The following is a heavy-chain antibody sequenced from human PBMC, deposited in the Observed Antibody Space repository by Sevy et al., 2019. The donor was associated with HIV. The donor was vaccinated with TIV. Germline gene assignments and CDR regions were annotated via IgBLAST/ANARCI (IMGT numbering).Heavy chain of an antibody. D-gene: IGHD5-12*01. V-gene: IGHV4-39*01. J-gene: IGHJ4*02. CDR3: ARLTNSGWHKIDY. CDR1: GGSISGNTYY. Sequence: SETLSLTCTVSGGSISGNTYYWGWIRQPPGKGLEWIGNVYNGGSTYYNPSLKSRLTLWVDTSRNQFSLKLRSVTAADTAVHYCARLTNSGWHKIDYWGQGTLVTVSS. CDR2: VYNGGST.